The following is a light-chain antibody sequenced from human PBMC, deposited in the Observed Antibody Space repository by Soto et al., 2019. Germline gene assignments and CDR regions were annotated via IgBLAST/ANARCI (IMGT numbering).Light chain of an antibody. Sequence: DIQRNQSPTSLSSSLGDRGTIAWRASQSISSWLAWYKQKPGKAPKLLIYASSTLERLVSSRCRCRGSRTEFTLTINSLKPEDFATYYCQQYKRYLRTFGQGTKVDIK. J-gene: IGKJ1*01. CDR3: QQYKRYLRT. CDR2: ASS. CDR1: QSISSW. V-gene: IGKV1-5*01.